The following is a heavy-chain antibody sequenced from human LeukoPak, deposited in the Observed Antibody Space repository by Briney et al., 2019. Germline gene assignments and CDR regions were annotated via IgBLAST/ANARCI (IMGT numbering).Heavy chain of an antibody. Sequence: AGGSLRLSCAASGFTFSSYSMNWVRQAPGKGLEWVSYISSSSSTIYYADSVKGRFTISRDNAKNSLYLQMNSLRAEDTAVYYCARIDSSGWYNREPIDYWGQGTLVTVSS. CDR3: ARIDSSGWYNREPIDY. D-gene: IGHD6-19*01. CDR1: GFTFSSYS. V-gene: IGHV3-48*04. J-gene: IGHJ4*02. CDR2: ISSSSSTI.